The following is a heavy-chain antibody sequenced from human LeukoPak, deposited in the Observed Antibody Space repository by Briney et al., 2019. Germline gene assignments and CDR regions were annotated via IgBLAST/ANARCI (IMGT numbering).Heavy chain of an antibody. D-gene: IGHD3-16*02. V-gene: IGHV4-34*01. J-gene: IGHJ4*02. CDR1: GGSFSGYY. CDR3: ARARRWDYVWGSYRDYFDY. Sequence: SETLSLTCAVYGGSFSGYYWSWIRQPPGKGLEWIGEINHSGSTNYNPSLKSRVTISVDTSKNQFSLKLSSVTAADTAVYYCARARRWDYVWGSYRDYFDYWGQGTLVTVSS. CDR2: INHSGST.